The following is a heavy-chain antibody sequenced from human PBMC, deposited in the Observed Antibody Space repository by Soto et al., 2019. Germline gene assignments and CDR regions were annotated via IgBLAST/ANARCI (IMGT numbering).Heavy chain of an antibody. CDR2: IYWNDDK. Sequence: SGPTLVNPTQTLTLTCALSGFSVSARGVGVGWIRQPPGKALEWLAIIYWNDDKLYRPSLQSRLTITKDTSKNQVVLTMTNMGPVDTATYYCAHSPWGAAPDYWGQGTPVTV. CDR1: GFSVSARGVG. V-gene: IGHV2-5*01. CDR3: AHSPWGAAPDY. J-gene: IGHJ4*02. D-gene: IGHD3-16*01.